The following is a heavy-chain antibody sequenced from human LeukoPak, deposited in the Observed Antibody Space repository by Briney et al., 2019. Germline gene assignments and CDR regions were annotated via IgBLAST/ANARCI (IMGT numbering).Heavy chain of an antibody. CDR3: ARHLYCSSTSCYRAQYYYYYMDV. Sequence: SETLSLTCTVSGYSISTGFYWGWIRQPPGKGLEWIGEINHSGSTNYNPSLKSRVTISVDTSKNQFSLKLSSVTAADTAVYYCARHLYCSSTSCYRAQYYYYYMDVWGKGTTVTVSS. D-gene: IGHD2-2*01. CDR1: GYSISTGFY. CDR2: INHSGST. J-gene: IGHJ6*03. V-gene: IGHV4-38-2*02.